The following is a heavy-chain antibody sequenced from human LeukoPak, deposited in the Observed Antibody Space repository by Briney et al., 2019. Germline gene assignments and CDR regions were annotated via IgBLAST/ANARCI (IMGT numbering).Heavy chain of an antibody. CDR2: ISSSSSYI. Sequence: GGSLRLSCAASGFTFSSYSMNWVPQAPGKGLEWVSSISSSSSYIYYADSVKGRFTISRDNAKNSLYLQMNSLRAEDTAVYYCARGYDSSGYPLYFDYWGQGTLVAVSS. CDR1: GFTFSSYS. CDR3: ARGYDSSGYPLYFDY. D-gene: IGHD3-22*01. J-gene: IGHJ4*02. V-gene: IGHV3-21*01.